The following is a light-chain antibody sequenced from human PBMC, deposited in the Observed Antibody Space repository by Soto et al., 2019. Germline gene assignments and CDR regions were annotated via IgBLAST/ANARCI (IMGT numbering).Light chain of an antibody. Sequence: TVMTQSPATLSVSPGERATLSCRANESVSRNLAWYQQRPGQAPRLLISGASTRATGIPARFSGIGSGTDFTRTISSLQSEEFAIYYCQQYNNWPMYTFGPGTKLE. V-gene: IGKV3-15*01. CDR2: GAS. CDR3: QQYNNWPMYT. CDR1: ESVSRN. J-gene: IGKJ2*01.